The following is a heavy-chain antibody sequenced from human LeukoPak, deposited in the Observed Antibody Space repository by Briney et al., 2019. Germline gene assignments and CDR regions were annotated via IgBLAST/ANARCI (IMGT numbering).Heavy chain of an antibody. CDR1: GFGFSNYW. CDR2: IKEDGSVI. J-gene: IGHJ4*02. D-gene: IGHD3-10*01. Sequence: GGSLRLSCLGSGFGFSNYWMTWLRQAPGEGLEWAANIKEDGSVIYYADSVKGRSTISRDNAKNSVYLQMNSLRVEDTALYYCATGRWFGEFAGSAFEDWGQGTLVTVSS. V-gene: IGHV3-7*01. CDR3: ATGRWFGEFAGSAFED.